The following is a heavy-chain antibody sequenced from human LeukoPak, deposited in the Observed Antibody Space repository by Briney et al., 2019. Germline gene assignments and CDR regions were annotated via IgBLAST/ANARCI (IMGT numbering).Heavy chain of an antibody. CDR2: ITSDGRTT. J-gene: IGHJ4*02. V-gene: IGHV3-74*01. CDR3: ARVRYNVPDY. Sequence: PGGSLRLSCVASGFTFSSTWMHWFRKGAGKGLVWVSHITSDGRTTIYADSVKGRFTISRDNAKNTLYLQMNSLRAEDTAVYYCARVRYNVPDYWGQGTLVTVSS. CDR1: GFTFSSTW. D-gene: IGHD5/OR15-5a*01.